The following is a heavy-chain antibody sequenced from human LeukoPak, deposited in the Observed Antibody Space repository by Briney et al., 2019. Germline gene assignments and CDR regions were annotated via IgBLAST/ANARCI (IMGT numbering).Heavy chain of an antibody. Sequence: PGGSLRLSCAASGSTFSSYAMSWVRQAPGKGLEWVSTISGSGGHTYYADSVKGRFTISRDDSKNTLYLQMNSLRAEDTAVYYCAKDSYIAVTGRDYWGQGTLVTVSS. CDR3: AKDSYIAVTGRDY. CDR1: GSTFSSYA. V-gene: IGHV3-23*01. J-gene: IGHJ4*02. CDR2: ISGSGGHT. D-gene: IGHD6-19*01.